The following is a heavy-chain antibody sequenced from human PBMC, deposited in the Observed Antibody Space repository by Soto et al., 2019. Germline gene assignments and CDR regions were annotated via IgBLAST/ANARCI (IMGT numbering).Heavy chain of an antibody. D-gene: IGHD1-7*01. V-gene: IGHV3-74*01. CDR3: ARDRWNSY. CDR1: GFTFNIYW. CDR2: IDNDGSAT. J-gene: IGHJ4*02. Sequence: PGGSLRLSCVASGFTFNIYWMHWVRQAPGKGLEWVSRIDNDGSATTYADSVKGRFTISRDNAKNTLFLQMNTLRVDDTAVYYCARDRWNSYWGQGTLVTVSS.